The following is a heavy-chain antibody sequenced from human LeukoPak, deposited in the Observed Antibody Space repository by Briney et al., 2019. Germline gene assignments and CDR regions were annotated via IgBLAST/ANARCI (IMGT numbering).Heavy chain of an antibody. CDR2: ISYDGSNK. Sequence: GGSLRLSCAASGFTFSSYAMHWVRQAPGKGLEWVAVISYDGSNKYYADSVKGRFTISRDNSKNTLYLQMNSLRTEDTAVYYCARGPLTGKWPDMGFDYWGQGTLVTVSS. CDR3: ARGPLTGKWPDMGFDY. CDR1: GFTFSSYA. D-gene: IGHD3-9*01. V-gene: IGHV3-30-3*01. J-gene: IGHJ4*02.